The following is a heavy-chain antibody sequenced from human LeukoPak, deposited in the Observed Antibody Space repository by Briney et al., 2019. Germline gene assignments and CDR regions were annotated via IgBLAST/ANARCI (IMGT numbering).Heavy chain of an antibody. CDR1: GFTFGSYE. Sequence: GGSLRLSCAASGFTFGSYEMNWVRQAPGKGLEWVSYIGTIISTTYYADSVKGRFTVSRDDAKSSLYLQVSSLRAEDTAVYYCARNVYDLRGQWLVPGFDYWGQGTLVTVSS. D-gene: IGHD6-19*01. V-gene: IGHV3-48*03. CDR2: IGTIISTT. CDR3: ARNVYDLRGQWLVPGFDY. J-gene: IGHJ4*02.